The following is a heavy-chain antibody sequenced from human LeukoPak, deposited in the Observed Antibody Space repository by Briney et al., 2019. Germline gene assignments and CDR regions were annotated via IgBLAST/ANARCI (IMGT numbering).Heavy chain of an antibody. CDR1: GCSFSSDH. Sequence: PSETLSLTCTVSGCSFSSDHWHWSRQPPGKGLEWIGCIYYSGSTYYNPSLKSRVTISVDMSKSQFSLRLTSVTAADTAVYYCASKNDFDIWGQGTLVTVSS. CDR3: ASKNDFDI. D-gene: IGHD2/OR15-2a*01. V-gene: IGHV4-59*01. CDR2: IYYSGST. J-gene: IGHJ3*02.